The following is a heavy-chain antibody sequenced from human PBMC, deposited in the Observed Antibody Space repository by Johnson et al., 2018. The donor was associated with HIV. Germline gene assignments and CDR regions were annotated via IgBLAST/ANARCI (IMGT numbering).Heavy chain of an antibody. J-gene: IGHJ3*02. CDR2: ISYDGKNK. D-gene: IGHD1-26*01. V-gene: IGHV3-30*04. Sequence: QVQLVESGGGVVQPGRSLRLSCAISGFTFSNYIMHWVRQAPGKGPEWVAGISYDGKNKDYGQSVRGRVTISRDNSKNTLYLQMNSLRPEDTALYFCARDSGAPGNDAFDIWGQGTMVTISS. CDR3: ARDSGAPGNDAFDI. CDR1: GFTFSNYI.